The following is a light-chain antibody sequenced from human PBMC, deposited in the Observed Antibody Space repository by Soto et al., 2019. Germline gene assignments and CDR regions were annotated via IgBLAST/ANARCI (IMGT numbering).Light chain of an antibody. Sequence: QSVLSQSPSASASLGASVKLTCTLSSGHRNYAIAWHQQQSEKGPRYLMKLNSDGSHSKGDGIPDRFSGSSSGAVRYLTLSSLQSEDEADYYCQTWGSGIVVFGGGTKLTVL. J-gene: IGLJ2*01. CDR2: LNSDGSH. CDR1: SGHRNYA. CDR3: QTWGSGIVV. V-gene: IGLV4-69*01.